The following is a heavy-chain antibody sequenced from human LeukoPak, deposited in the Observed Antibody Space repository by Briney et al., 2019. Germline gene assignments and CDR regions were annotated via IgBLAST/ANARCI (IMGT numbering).Heavy chain of an antibody. CDR1: GYTFTGYY. J-gene: IGHJ6*03. CDR3: ARSGGSYSHYYYYMDV. V-gene: IGHV1-2*02. Sequence: ASVKVSCKASGYTFTGYYMHWVRQAPGQGLEWRGWINPNIGDTNYAQKFQDRVTMTRDTSISTAYMELSSLRSDDTAVYYCARSGGSYSHYYYYMDVWGKGTTVTVSS. D-gene: IGHD1-26*01. CDR2: INPNIGDT.